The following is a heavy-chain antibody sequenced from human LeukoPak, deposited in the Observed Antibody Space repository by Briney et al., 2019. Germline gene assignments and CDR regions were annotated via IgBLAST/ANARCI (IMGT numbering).Heavy chain of an antibody. V-gene: IGHV3-9*01. J-gene: IGHJ1*01. CDR3: AGSAMTMVTSKYFQH. CDR2: ISWNSGSI. Sequence: GGSLRLSCAASGFTFDDYAMHWVRQAPGKGLEWVSGISWNSGSIGYADSVKGRFTISRDNAKNTLYLQMNSLRAEDTAMYYCAGSAMTMVTSKYFQHWGQGTLVTVSS. CDR1: GFTFDDYA. D-gene: IGHD4-17*01.